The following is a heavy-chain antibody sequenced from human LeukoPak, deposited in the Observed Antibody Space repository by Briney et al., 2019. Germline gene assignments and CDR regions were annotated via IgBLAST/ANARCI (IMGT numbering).Heavy chain of an antibody. D-gene: IGHD3-16*01. J-gene: IGHJ6*03. Sequence: GGSLRLSCAASGFTFSSYAMHWVRQAPGKGLEWVAIISYDGSNKYYADSVKGRFTISRDNSKNTLYLQMNSLRAEDTAVYYCARDSLGGDYYYYYMDVWGKGTTVTVSS. CDR2: ISYDGSNK. V-gene: IGHV3-30*04. CDR1: GFTFSSYA. CDR3: ARDSLGGDYYYYYMDV.